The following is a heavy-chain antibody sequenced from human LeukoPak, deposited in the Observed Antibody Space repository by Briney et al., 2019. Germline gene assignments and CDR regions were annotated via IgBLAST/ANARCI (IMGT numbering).Heavy chain of an antibody. CDR3: ARGRSMVRGVIEYFDY. J-gene: IGHJ4*02. CDR2: IYSGGST. V-gene: IGHV3-53*01. D-gene: IGHD3-10*01. CDR1: GFTVSSNY. Sequence: PGGSLRLSCAASGFTVSSNYMSWVRQAPGKGLEWVSVIYSGGSTYYADSVKGRFTISRDNSKNTLYLQMNSLRAEDTAVYYCARGRSMVRGVIEYFDYWGQGTLVTVSS.